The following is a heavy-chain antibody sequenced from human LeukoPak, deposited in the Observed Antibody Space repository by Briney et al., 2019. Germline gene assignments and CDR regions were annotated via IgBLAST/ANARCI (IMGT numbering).Heavy chain of an antibody. D-gene: IGHD5-18*01. CDR3: ARGVIIGYSYGYVFDY. CDR1: GGTFSSYA. CDR2: IIPILGIA. J-gene: IGHJ4*02. V-gene: IGHV1-69*04. Sequence: SVKVSCKASGGTFSSYAISWVRQAPGQGLEWMGRIIPILGIANYAQKLQGRVTMTTDTSTSTAYMELRSLRSDDTAVYYCARGVIIGYSYGYVFDYWGQGTLVTVSS.